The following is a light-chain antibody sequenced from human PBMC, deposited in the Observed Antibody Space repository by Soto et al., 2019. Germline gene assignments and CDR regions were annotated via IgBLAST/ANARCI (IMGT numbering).Light chain of an antibody. CDR3: PQYNNWIQT. Sequence: DIVMKQSPATLSVSPGEGATLSYRASQSVVSNLAWYQQTPAQAPRIIIYGVSPRETGTPARFSCSGAGTAFTRPISSVKSEDVAVYYCPQYNNWIQTFGQGTKVDIK. J-gene: IGKJ1*01. V-gene: IGKV3-15*01. CDR1: QSVVSN. CDR2: GVS.